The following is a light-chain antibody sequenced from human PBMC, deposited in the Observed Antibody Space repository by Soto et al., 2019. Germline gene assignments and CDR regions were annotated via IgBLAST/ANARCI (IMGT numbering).Light chain of an antibody. CDR3: QQSNSSPPT. Sequence: DIQMTQSPSSLSASVGERVNVTCRASQTISRYVNWYQQKPGKAPTLLISSASSLERGVPSRFSGSGSGTDFTLTISSLQPEDFATYFCQQSNSSPPTFGGGTKVDIK. J-gene: IGKJ4*01. CDR1: QTISRY. CDR2: SAS. V-gene: IGKV1-39*01.